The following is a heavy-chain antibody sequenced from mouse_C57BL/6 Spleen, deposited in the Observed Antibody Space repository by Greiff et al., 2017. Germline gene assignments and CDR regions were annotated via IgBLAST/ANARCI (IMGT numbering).Heavy chain of an antibody. CDR2: INTSNGGT. CDR1: GYTFTSYW. J-gene: IGHJ2*01. V-gene: IGHV1-53*01. CDR3: AREDPDD. Sequence: QVKLLQPGTVLVKPGASVKLSCKASGYTFTSYWMHWVKQRPGQGLEWVGNINTSNGGTNYNEKFKSKATLTVDKSSSPAYMQLSRLTAEDSAVYYCAREDPDDWGQGTTLTVSS.